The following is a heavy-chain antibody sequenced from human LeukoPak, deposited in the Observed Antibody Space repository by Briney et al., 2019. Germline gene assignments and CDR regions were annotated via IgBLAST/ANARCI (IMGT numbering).Heavy chain of an antibody. Sequence: PGGSLRLSCAASGFTFSDYYMSWIRQAPGKGLEWVSYISSSGSTIYYADSVKGRFTISRDNAKNSLYLQMNSLRSEDTAVYYCARALRPGRFGELGYWGQGTLVTVSS. CDR2: ISSSGSTI. J-gene: IGHJ4*02. D-gene: IGHD3-10*01. CDR3: ARALRPGRFGELGY. V-gene: IGHV3-11*01. CDR1: GFTFSDYY.